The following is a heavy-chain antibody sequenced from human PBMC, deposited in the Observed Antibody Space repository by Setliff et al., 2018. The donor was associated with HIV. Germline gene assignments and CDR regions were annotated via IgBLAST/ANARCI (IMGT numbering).Heavy chain of an antibody. J-gene: IGHJ4*02. CDR3: ARGGGPDPNCDS. Sequence: SETLSLTCTVSGETIRNGFYYWHWRRQTPGKGLEWIGSIYYSGSTHYKSSLKSRVTISVDTSKNQFSLRLSSVTAADTAVYYCARGGGPDPNCDSWGRGTLVTVSS. V-gene: IGHV4-39*07. CDR1: GETIRNGFYY. CDR2: IYYSGST.